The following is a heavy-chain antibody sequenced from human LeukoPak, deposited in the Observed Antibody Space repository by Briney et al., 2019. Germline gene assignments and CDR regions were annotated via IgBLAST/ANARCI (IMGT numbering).Heavy chain of an antibody. Sequence: PGGSLRLSCAASGFTFSSYAMSWVRQAPGKGLEWVSAISGSGGSTYYADSVKGRFTISRDNSENTLYLQMNSLRAEDTAVYYCAKGSYDSSGYLDWFDPWGQGTLVTVSS. CDR3: AKGSYDSSGYLDWFDP. V-gene: IGHV3-23*01. J-gene: IGHJ5*02. D-gene: IGHD3-22*01. CDR1: GFTFSSYA. CDR2: ISGSGGST.